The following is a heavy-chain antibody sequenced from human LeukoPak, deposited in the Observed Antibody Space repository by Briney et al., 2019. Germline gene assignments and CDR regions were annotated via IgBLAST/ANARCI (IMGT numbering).Heavy chain of an antibody. V-gene: IGHV3-9*01. D-gene: IGHD3-10*01. J-gene: IGHJ4*02. Sequence: GGSLRLSCAASGFTFDDYAMHWVRQAPGKGLEWVSGISWNSGSIGYADSVKGRFTISRDNAKNSLYLQMNSLRAEDTALYYCAKSNYGSGSYGLDYWGQGTLVTVSS. CDR3: AKSNYGSGSYGLDY. CDR1: GFTFDDYA. CDR2: ISWNSGSI.